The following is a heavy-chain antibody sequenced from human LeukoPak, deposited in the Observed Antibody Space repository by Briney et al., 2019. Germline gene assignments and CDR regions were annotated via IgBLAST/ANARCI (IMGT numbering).Heavy chain of an antibody. CDR1: GFTFSSYW. D-gene: IGHD5-12*01. CDR2: INGDGSST. Sequence: PGGSLRLSCAASGFTFSSYWMHWVRQAPGKGLVWVSRINGDGSSTSYADSVKGRFTISRDNAKNTLYLQMNSPRAEDTAVYYCARHSGYGVDHWGQGTLVTVSS. J-gene: IGHJ4*02. V-gene: IGHV3-74*01. CDR3: ARHSGYGVDH.